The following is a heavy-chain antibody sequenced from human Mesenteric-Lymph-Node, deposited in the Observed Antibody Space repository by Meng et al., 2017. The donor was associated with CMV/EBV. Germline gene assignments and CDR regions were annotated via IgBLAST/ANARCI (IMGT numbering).Heavy chain of an antibody. Sequence: GESLKISCAASGFTFSSYWMSWVRQAPGKGLEWVANIKQDGSEKYYVDSVKGRFTISRDNAKNSLYLQMNSLRAEDTAVYYCARDLMFRYYGSEQLTLYAFDIWGQGTMVTVSS. D-gene: IGHD3-10*01. CDR1: GFTFSSYW. CDR3: ARDLMFRYYGSEQLTLYAFDI. J-gene: IGHJ3*02. V-gene: IGHV3-7*01. CDR2: IKQDGSEK.